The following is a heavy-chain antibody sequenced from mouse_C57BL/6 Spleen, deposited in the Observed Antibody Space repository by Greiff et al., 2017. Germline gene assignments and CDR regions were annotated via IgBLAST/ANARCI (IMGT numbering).Heavy chain of an antibody. J-gene: IGHJ2*01. CDR1: GFSLSTSGMG. CDR2: IYWDDDK. V-gene: IGHV8-12*01. D-gene: IGHD5-1-1*01. CDR3: ARRAIPYYFDY. Sequence: QVTLKESGPGILQSSQTLSLTCSFSGFSLSTSGMGVSWIRQPSGKGLEWLAHIYWDDDKRYNPSLKSRLTISKDTSRNQVFLKITSVDTADTATYYCARRAIPYYFDYWGQGTTLTVSS.